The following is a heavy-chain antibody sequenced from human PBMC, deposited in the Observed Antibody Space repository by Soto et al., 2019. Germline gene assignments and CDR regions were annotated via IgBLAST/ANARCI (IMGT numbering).Heavy chain of an antibody. CDR1: GGSISSGDYY. V-gene: IGHV4-30-4*01. CDR2: IYYSGST. J-gene: IGHJ6*02. Sequence: QVQLQESGPGLVKPSQTLSLTCTVSGGSISSGDYYWSWIRQPPGKGLEWIGYIYYSGSTYYNPSLKSRVTISVDTSKNQFSLKLSSVTAADTAVYYCARGESFRGYYYYGMDVWGQGTTVTVSS. CDR3: ARGESFRGYYYYGMDV. D-gene: IGHD3-16*01.